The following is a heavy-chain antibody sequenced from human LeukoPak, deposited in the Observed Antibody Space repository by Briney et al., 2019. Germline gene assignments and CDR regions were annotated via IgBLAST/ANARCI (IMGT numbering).Heavy chain of an antibody. Sequence: GGSLILSCAASGFTFSSYSMNWVRQAPGKGLEWVSYISSSSSTIYYADSVKGRFTISRDNAKNSLYLQMNSLRAEDTAVYYCAREVHYWGQGTLVTVSS. CDR3: AREVHY. CDR1: GFTFSSYS. CDR2: ISSSSSTI. J-gene: IGHJ4*02. V-gene: IGHV3-48*01. D-gene: IGHD3-10*01.